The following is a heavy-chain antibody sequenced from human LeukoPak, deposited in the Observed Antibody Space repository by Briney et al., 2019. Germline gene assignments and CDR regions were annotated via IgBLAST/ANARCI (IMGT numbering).Heavy chain of an antibody. CDR2: INHSGST. V-gene: IGHV4-34*01. D-gene: IGHD5-18*01. J-gene: IGHJ6*03. Sequence: GSLRLSCATSGFPFNSHTMNWVRQPPGKGLEWIGEINHSGSTNYNPSLKSRVTISVDTSKNQFSLKLSSVTAADTAVYYCARGVTLQLWPWGHYYMDVRGKGTTVTVSS. CDR1: GFPFNSHT. CDR3: ARGVTLQLWPWGHYYMDV.